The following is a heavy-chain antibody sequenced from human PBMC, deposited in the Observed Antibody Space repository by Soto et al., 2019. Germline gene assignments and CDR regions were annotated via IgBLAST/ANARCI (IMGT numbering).Heavy chain of an antibody. V-gene: IGHV2-70*01. J-gene: IGHJ4*02. CDR2: IDWDDDK. CDR3: ARIVDSSGLYYFDY. CDR1: GFSHSTSGMC. Sequence: SGPTLVNPTQTLTLTCTFSGFSHSTSGMCVSWIRQPPGKALEWLALIDWDDDKYYSTPLKTRLTISKDTSKNQVVLTMTNMDPVDTATYYCARIVDSSGLYYFDYWGQGTLVTVS. D-gene: IGHD3-22*01.